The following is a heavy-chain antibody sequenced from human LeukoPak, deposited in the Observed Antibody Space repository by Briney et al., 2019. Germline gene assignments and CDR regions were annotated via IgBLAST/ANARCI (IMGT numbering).Heavy chain of an antibody. V-gene: IGHV3-21*01. CDR1: GFTFSSYS. CDR3: ARDRSPGDYDY. D-gene: IGHD4-17*01. J-gene: IGHJ4*02. Sequence: PGGSLRLSCAASGFTFSSYSMNWVRQAPGKGLEWVSSISSSSSYIYYADSVKGRFTISRDNAKNSLYQQMNSLRAEDTAVYYCARDRSPGDYDYWGQGTLVTVSS. CDR2: ISSSSSYI.